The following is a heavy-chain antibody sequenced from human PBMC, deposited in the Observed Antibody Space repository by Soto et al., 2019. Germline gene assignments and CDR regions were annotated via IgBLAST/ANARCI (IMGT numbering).Heavy chain of an antibody. D-gene: IGHD1-26*01. CDR3: ARVYSVSDSDS. Sequence: QVQLQESGPGLVKPSGTLSLTCAVSGGSISSNNWWSWVRQPPGKGLEWIGEIFHSGSTHYSPSLKSRVTISVDKSKNHFSLSLTSVTAADTAVYYCARVYSVSDSDSWGQGTLVTVSS. J-gene: IGHJ4*02. CDR2: IFHSGST. CDR1: GGSISSNNW. V-gene: IGHV4-4*02.